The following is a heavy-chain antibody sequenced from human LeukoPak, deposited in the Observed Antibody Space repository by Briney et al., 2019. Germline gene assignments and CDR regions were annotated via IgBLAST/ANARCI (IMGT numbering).Heavy chain of an antibody. V-gene: IGHV3-30-3*01. Sequence: GRSLRLSCAASGFTFSSYAMHWVRQAPGKGLEWVAVISYDGSNKYYADSVKGRFTISRDNSENTLYLQMNSLRAEDTAVYYCASAPGQLWSPFDYWGQGTLVTVSS. CDR2: ISYDGSNK. J-gene: IGHJ4*02. CDR3: ASAPGQLWSPFDY. D-gene: IGHD5-18*01. CDR1: GFTFSSYA.